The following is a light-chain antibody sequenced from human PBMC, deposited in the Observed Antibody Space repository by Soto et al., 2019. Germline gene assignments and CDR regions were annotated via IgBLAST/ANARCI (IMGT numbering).Light chain of an antibody. CDR3: QQYDQWPIT. J-gene: IGKJ5*01. CDR1: QPVSDK. V-gene: IGKV3-15*01. CDR2: GAS. Sequence: EIGMTRWPSELSVAAVVSSTLSCLASQPVSDKLAWYQQKPGQAPKLLIYGASARALGIPARFSGSGSGTEFSFTATSLPSEDFAVYYCQQYDQWPITFGQGTRLEI.